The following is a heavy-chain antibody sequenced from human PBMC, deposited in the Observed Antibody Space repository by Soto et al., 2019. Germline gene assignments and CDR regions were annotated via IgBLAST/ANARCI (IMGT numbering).Heavy chain of an antibody. CDR3: ARESYYDSSGYSYYFDY. J-gene: IGHJ4*02. Sequence: SETLSLTCTVFGGSISSYYWSWIRQPPGMGLEWIGYIYYSGSTNYNPSLKSRVTISVDTSKNQFSLKLSSVTAADTAVYYCARESYYDSSGYSYYFDYWGQGTLVTVS. CDR2: IYYSGST. D-gene: IGHD3-22*01. CDR1: GGSISSYY. V-gene: IGHV4-59*01.